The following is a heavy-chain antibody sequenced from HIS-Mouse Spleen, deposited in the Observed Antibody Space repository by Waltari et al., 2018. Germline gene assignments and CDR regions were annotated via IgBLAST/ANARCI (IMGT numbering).Heavy chain of an antibody. CDR2: IIPSLGIA. CDR1: GGTFSSYA. J-gene: IGHJ3*02. CDR3: ARHPEIAAAVGAFDI. D-gene: IGHD6-13*01. V-gene: IGHV1-69*04. Sequence: QVQLVQSGAEVKKPGSSVKVSCKASGGTFSSYAISWVRQAPGQGLEWMGRIIPSLGIANDAQKFQGRVTITAAKSTSTAYMELSSLRSEDTAVYYCARHPEIAAAVGAFDIWGQGTMVTVSS.